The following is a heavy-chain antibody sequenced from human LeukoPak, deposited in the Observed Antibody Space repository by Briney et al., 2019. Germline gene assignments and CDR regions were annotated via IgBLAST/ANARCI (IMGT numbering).Heavy chain of an antibody. CDR2: IIPILGIA. Sequence: EASVKVPCKASGGTFSSYAISWVRQAPGQGLEWMGRIIPILGIANYAQKFQGRVTITADKSTSTAYMELSSLRSEDTAVYYCARPQGYCSSTSCYMNYWGQGTLVTVSS. CDR3: ARPQGYCSSTSCYMNY. J-gene: IGHJ4*02. D-gene: IGHD2-2*02. CDR1: GGTFSSYA. V-gene: IGHV1-69*04.